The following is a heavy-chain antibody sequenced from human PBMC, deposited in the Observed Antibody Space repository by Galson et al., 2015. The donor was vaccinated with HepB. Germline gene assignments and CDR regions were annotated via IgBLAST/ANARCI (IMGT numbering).Heavy chain of an antibody. D-gene: IGHD7-27*01. CDR2: IKSSGGIT. Sequence: SVKVSCKASGYTFPSSFMHWVRQAPGQGPEWMGIIKSSGGITNYARKFQGRVTMTRDTSTSTDYMELSSLKSDDTAVYYCAKDAHWGFEYWGQGSLVIVSS. CDR3: AKDAHWGFEY. J-gene: IGHJ4*02. CDR1: GYTFPSSF. V-gene: IGHV1-46*01.